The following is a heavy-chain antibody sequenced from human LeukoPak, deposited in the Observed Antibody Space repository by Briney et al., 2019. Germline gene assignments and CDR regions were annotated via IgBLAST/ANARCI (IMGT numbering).Heavy chain of an antibody. Sequence: GGSLRLSRAASGLAFSAYKMHWVRQAPRKGLVWVSRISTDGYTTDYADFVQGRFTASRDNTKNTWSLEMNSLRAEDTAVYYCVVGGSPGYWGQGTLVTVSS. CDR1: GLAFSAYK. V-gene: IGHV3-74*01. D-gene: IGHD2-15*01. J-gene: IGHJ4*02. CDR2: ISTDGYTT. CDR3: VVGGSPGY.